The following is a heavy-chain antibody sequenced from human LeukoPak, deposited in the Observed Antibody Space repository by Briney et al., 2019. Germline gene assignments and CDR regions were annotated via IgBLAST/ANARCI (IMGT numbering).Heavy chain of an antibody. Sequence: GGSLRLSCAASGFTFSSYGMHWVRQAPGKGLEWVAVIWYDGSNKYYADSVKGRFTISRDNSKNTLYLQMNSLRAEDTAVYYCAKDLGSSGYDSPDYWGQGTLVTVSS. CDR3: AKDLGSSGYDSPDY. V-gene: IGHV3-33*06. CDR1: GFTFSSYG. D-gene: IGHD5-12*01. CDR2: IWYDGSNK. J-gene: IGHJ4*02.